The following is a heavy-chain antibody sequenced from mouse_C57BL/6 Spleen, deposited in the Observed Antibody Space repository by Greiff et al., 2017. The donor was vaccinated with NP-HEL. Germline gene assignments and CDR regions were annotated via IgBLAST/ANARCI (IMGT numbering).Heavy chain of an antibody. V-gene: IGHV14-4*01. CDR1: GFNIKDDY. D-gene: IGHD1-1*01. J-gene: IGHJ2*01. CDR3: TLTTVVADY. CDR2: IDPENGDT. Sequence: VQLQQSGAELVRPGASVKLSCTASGFNIKDDYMHWVKQRPEQGLEWIGWIDPENGDTEYASKFQGKATITADTSSNTAYLQLSSLTSEDTAVYYCTLTTVVADYWGQGTTLTVSS.